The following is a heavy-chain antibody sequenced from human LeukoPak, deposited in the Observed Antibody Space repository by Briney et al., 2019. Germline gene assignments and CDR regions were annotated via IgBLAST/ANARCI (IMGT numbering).Heavy chain of an antibody. D-gene: IGHD2-2*01. Sequence: GGSLRLSCAASGFTFSSYWMSWVRQAPGKGLEWVANIKQDGSEKYYVDSVKGRFTTSRDNAKNSLYLQMNSLRAEDTAVYYCARDQVDIVVVPAAASLYYFDYWGQGTLVTVSS. J-gene: IGHJ4*02. V-gene: IGHV3-7*01. CDR1: GFTFSSYW. CDR3: ARDQVDIVVVPAAASLYYFDY. CDR2: IKQDGSEK.